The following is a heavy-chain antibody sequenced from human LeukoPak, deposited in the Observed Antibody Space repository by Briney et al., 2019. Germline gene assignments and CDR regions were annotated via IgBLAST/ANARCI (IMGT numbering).Heavy chain of an antibody. Sequence: SETLSLTCTVSGGSISSYYWSWIRQPPGKGLEWIGYIYYSGSTNCNPSLKSRVTISVDTSKNQFSLKLSSVTAADTAVYYCARDSLRYFDWLPPPYYMDVWGKGTTVTVSS. CDR1: GGSISSYY. D-gene: IGHD3-9*01. J-gene: IGHJ6*03. V-gene: IGHV4-59*01. CDR2: IYYSGST. CDR3: ARDSLRYFDWLPPPYYMDV.